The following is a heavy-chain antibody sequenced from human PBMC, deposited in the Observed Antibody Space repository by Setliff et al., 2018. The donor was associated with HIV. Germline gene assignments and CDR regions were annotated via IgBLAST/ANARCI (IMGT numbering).Heavy chain of an antibody. CDR2: ISYDGSNK. J-gene: IGHJ4*02. CDR3: ARDSGTTVGATRPGY. Sequence: SLRLSCAASGFSFSSHWMSWVRQAPGKGLEWVAVISYDGSNKYYADSVKGRFTISRDNSKNTLYLQMNSLRAEDTAVYYCARDSGTTVGATRPGYWGQGTLVTVSS. CDR1: GFSFSSHW. V-gene: IGHV3-30-3*01. D-gene: IGHD1-26*01.